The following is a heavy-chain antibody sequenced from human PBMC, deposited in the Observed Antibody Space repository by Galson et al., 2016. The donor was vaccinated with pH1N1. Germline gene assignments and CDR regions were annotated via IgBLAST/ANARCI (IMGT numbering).Heavy chain of an antibody. D-gene: IGHD2-15*01. CDR3: ARAFGAATSDY. V-gene: IGHV4-61*02. J-gene: IGHJ4*02. CDR1: GGSISSGIYY. Sequence: TLSLTCTVSGGSISSGIYYWSWIRQPAGKGLEWIGLVYSSGTTNSNPSLKSRVSISADTAKNQFSLKLSSVTAVDTAVYYCARAFGAATSDYWGQGTLVTVSS. CDR2: VYSSGTT.